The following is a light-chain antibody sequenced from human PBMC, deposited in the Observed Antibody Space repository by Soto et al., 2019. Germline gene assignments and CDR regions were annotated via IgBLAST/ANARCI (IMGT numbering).Light chain of an antibody. J-gene: IGKJ2*01. CDR3: QQRSNWPPYT. V-gene: IGKV3-11*01. Sequence: EIVLTQSPATLSLSPGERATLSCRASQSVSSYLAWYQQKPGQAPRLLIYDASNRATGIPARFSGSGSGTDFTLTISSLEPEDFAVYYCQQRSNWPPYTFGKRTKLELK. CDR2: DAS. CDR1: QSVSSY.